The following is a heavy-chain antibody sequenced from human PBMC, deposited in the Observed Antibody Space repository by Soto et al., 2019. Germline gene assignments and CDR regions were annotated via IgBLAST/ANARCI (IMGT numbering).Heavy chain of an antibody. CDR3: ARDRGVGAAGYYGMDV. CDR2: IWYDGSNK. CDR1: GFTFSSYG. D-gene: IGHD1-26*01. V-gene: IGHV3-33*01. J-gene: IGHJ6*02. Sequence: QPGGSLRLSCAASGFTFSSYGMHWVRQAPGKGLEWVAVIWYDGSNKYYADSVKGRFTISRDNSKNTLYLQMNSLRAEDTAVYYCARDRGVGAAGYYGMDVWGQGTTVTVSS.